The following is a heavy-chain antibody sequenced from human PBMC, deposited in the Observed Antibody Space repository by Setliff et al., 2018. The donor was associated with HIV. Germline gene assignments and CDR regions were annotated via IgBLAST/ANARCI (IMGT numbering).Heavy chain of an antibody. Sequence: SVKVSCKASGGPFSSYGLSWVRQAPGQGLEWMGGIMPIFGTANYAQKFQGRVTIIADASTNTVNMELSSLRSEDTAVYYCARGVDGSYRKFFDNWGQGTLVTVSS. CDR2: IMPIFGTA. D-gene: IGHD1-26*01. J-gene: IGHJ4*02. V-gene: IGHV1-69*13. CDR3: ARGVDGSYRKFFDN. CDR1: GGPFSSYG.